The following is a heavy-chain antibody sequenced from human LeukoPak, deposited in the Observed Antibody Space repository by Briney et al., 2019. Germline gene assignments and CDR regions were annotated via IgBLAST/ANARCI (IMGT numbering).Heavy chain of an antibody. J-gene: IGHJ4*02. CDR1: GGSISSGGYS. D-gene: IGHD3-22*01. Sequence: SETLSLTCAVSGGSISSGGYSWSWIRQPPGKGLEWIGYIYYSGSTYYNPSLKSRVTISVDTSKNQFSLKLSSVTAADTAVYYCAREHYDSSGYRYFDYWGQGTLVTVS. V-gene: IGHV4-30-2*05. CDR2: IYYSGST. CDR3: AREHYDSSGYRYFDY.